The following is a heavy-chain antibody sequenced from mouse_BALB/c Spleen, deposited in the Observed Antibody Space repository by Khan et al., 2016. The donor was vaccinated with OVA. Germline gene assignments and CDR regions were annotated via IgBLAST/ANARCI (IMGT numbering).Heavy chain of an antibody. Sequence: QVQLKQSGPGLVQPSQSLSITCTVSGFSLTTYGVHWVRQSPGKGLEWLGVIWSGGSTDNNAAFISRLSHSKDNSKSQVLFKMNSLEADDTAIYYCARSQGGYDGSSTEFGYWGQGTLVTVSA. CDR3: ARSQGGYDGSSTEFGY. CDR2: IWSGGST. V-gene: IGHV2-4-1*01. D-gene: IGHD1-1*01. J-gene: IGHJ3*01. CDR1: GFSLTTYG.